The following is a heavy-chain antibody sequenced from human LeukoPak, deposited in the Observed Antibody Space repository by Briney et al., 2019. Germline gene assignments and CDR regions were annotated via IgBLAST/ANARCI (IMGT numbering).Heavy chain of an antibody. V-gene: IGHV1-2*02. Sequence: ASVKVSCKASGYTFDTYDINWVRQAPGQGLEWMGWINPNSGGTNYAQKFQGRVTMTRDTSISTAYMELSRLRSDDTAVYYCARVLGGSEPDDYWGQGTLVTVSS. CDR3: ARVLGGSEPDDY. CDR2: INPNSGGT. J-gene: IGHJ4*02. D-gene: IGHD1-14*01. CDR1: GYTFDTYD.